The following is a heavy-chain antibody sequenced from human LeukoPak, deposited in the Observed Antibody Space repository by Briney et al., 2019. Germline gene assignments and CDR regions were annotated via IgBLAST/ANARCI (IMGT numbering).Heavy chain of an antibody. CDR1: GFTFSSYW. V-gene: IGHV3-7*01. J-gene: IGHJ4*02. Sequence: GGSLRLSCAASGFTFSSYWMSWVRQAPGKGLEWVANIKQDGSEKYYVDSVKGRFTISRDNSKNTLYLQMNSLRAEDTAVYYCARAPRSYDSSEIDYWGQGTLVTVSS. CDR2: IKQDGSEK. CDR3: ARAPRSYDSSEIDY. D-gene: IGHD3-22*01.